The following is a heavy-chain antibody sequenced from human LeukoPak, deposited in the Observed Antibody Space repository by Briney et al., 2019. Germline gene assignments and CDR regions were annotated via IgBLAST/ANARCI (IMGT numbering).Heavy chain of an antibody. Sequence: PGGSLRLSCAASGFTFSSYRMNWVRQAPGKGLEWVSSISSSSTYIYYTDSVKGRFTISRDNAKNSLYLQMNSLRAEDTAVYYCAKDKSIAVAGLMGFDYWGQGTLVTISS. D-gene: IGHD6-19*01. V-gene: IGHV3-21*01. J-gene: IGHJ4*02. CDR2: ISSSSTYI. CDR1: GFTFSSYR. CDR3: AKDKSIAVAGLMGFDY.